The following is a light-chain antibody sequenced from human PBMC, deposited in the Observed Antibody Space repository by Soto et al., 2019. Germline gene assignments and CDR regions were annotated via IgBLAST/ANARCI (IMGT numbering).Light chain of an antibody. CDR1: SSDVGSYNL. CDR2: EGS. J-gene: IGLJ2*01. Sequence: QYVLTQPASVSGSPGQSITISCTGTSSDVGSYNLVSWYQQHPGKAPKLMIYEGSKRPSGVSNRFSGSKSGNTASLTISGLQAEDEADYYCCSYAGTRVVFGGGTKLTVL. CDR3: CSYAGTRVV. V-gene: IGLV2-23*01.